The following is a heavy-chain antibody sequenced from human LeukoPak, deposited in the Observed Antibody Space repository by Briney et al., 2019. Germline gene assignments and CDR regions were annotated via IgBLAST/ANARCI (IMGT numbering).Heavy chain of an antibody. Sequence: PVGSLRLSCAAPGFTFSSYSMNWVRQGPGKGREWVSCISSSSCNTNYADFVKGRFTISRDNAKNSLYLQMNSLRAEDTAVYYCAREIPDDGMDVWGQGTTVTVSS. V-gene: IGHV3-48*04. CDR3: AREIPDDGMDV. J-gene: IGHJ6*02. CDR1: GFTFSSYS. D-gene: IGHD2-21*01. CDR2: ISSSSCNT.